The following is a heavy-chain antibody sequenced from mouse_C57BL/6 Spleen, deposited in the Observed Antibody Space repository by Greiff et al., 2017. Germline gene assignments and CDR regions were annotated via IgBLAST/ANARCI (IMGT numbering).Heavy chain of an antibody. V-gene: IGHV5-17*01. CDR3: AGDYYGSSDGYFDY. Sequence: DVMLVESGGGLVKPGGSLKLSCAASGFTFSDYGMHWVRQAPEKGLEWVAYISSGSSTIYYADTVKGRFTISRDTAKNTLFLQMTSLRSEDTAMYNCAGDYYGSSDGYFDYWGQGTTLTVSS. D-gene: IGHD1-1*01. CDR2: ISSGSSTI. J-gene: IGHJ2*01. CDR1: GFTFSDYG.